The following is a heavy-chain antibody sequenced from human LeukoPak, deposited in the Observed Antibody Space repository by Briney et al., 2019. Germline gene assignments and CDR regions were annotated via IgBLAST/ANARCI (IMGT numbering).Heavy chain of an antibody. V-gene: IGHV1-46*01. CDR3: ARGRNYYDSSGYYYEGDAFDI. J-gene: IGHJ3*02. CDR2: INPSGGSI. D-gene: IGHD3-22*01. Sequence: ASVKVSCKASGYTFTDYYMHWVRQAPGQGLEWMGIINPSGGSIRYAQKFQGRVTMTRDTSTSTVYMELSSLRSEDTAVYYCARGRNYYDSSGYYYEGDAFDIWGQGTMVTVSS. CDR1: GYTFTDYY.